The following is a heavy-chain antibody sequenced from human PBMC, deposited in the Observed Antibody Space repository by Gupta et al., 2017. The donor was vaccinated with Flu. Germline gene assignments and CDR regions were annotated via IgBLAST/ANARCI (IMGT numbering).Heavy chain of an antibody. Sequence: QVQLQESGPGLVEPSQTLSLSCSVSGGSISSGNYYWSWLRQPAGKGLEWIGRVYSSGITNYNPSLMSRVAMSVDTSKNQFSLKLTSVTAADTAVYYCARDAGATVDSWGQGTLVTVSS. V-gene: IGHV4-61*02. CDR3: ARDAGATVDS. CDR2: VYSSGIT. D-gene: IGHD1-26*01. CDR1: GGSISSGNYY. J-gene: IGHJ4*02.